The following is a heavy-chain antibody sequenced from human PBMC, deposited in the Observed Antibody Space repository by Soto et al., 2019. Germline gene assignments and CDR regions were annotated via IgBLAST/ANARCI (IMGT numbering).Heavy chain of an antibody. CDR3: ARDLGYCSGGSCYPAFDI. CDR2: IYPGDSDT. D-gene: IGHD2-15*01. J-gene: IGHJ3*02. CDR1: GYSFTSYW. Sequence: GESLKISCKGFGYSFTSYWIGWVRQMPGKGLEWMGIIYPGDSDTRYSPSFQGQVTISADKSISTAYLQWSSLKASDTAMYFCARDLGYCSGGSCYPAFDIWGQGTMVTGSS. V-gene: IGHV5-51*01.